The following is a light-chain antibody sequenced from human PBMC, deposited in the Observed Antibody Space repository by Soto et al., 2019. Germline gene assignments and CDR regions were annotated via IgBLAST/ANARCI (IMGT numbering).Light chain of an antibody. CDR3: QQFTSSPRT. Sequence: EIVLTQSPGTLSLSPGERATLFCRASQSVATSQLAWYQQKPGQAPRLLIGASSRATGVPYRFIASGSGTDFTLTISRLEPEDFAVYYCQQFTSSPRTFGRGTKVEIK. CDR2: GAS. V-gene: IGKV3-20*01. CDR1: QSVATSQ. J-gene: IGKJ1*01.